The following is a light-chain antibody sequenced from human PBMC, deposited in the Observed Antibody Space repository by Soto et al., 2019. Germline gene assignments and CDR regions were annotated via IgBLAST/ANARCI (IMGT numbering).Light chain of an antibody. Sequence: DIQMTQSPSTLSASVGDRVTITCRASQSISNWLAWYHETPGKAPRLLIYDASKLESGVPSRFSGSGSGTEFTLTISSLQPEDFATYYCHQYYTYWTFAQGTKVDI. J-gene: IGKJ1*01. CDR2: DAS. V-gene: IGKV1-5*01. CDR3: HQYYTYWT. CDR1: QSISNW.